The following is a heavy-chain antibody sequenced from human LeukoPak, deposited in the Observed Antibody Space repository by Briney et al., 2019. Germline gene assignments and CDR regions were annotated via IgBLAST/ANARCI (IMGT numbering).Heavy chain of an antibody. CDR1: GFTFNNYA. V-gene: IGHV3-74*01. Sequence: PGGSLRLSCAASGFTFNNYAMNWVRQAPGKGLVWVSRINEDGSTTNYADSVKGRSTIFRDNAKNTLYLQMNSLRAEDTAVYYCVRDLGGRSGHWGQGTLVTVSS. CDR3: VRDLGGRSGH. J-gene: IGHJ4*02. D-gene: IGHD1-26*01. CDR2: INEDGSTT.